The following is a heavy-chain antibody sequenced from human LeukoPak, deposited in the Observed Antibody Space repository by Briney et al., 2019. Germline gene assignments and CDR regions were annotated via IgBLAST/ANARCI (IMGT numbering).Heavy chain of an antibody. CDR1: GGSFSGYY. CDR3: ARGIYYYGSGSYYPSYYYYYGMDV. V-gene: IGHV4-34*01. J-gene: IGHJ6*02. D-gene: IGHD3-10*01. CDR2: IIHSGST. Sequence: SETLSLTCAVYGGSFSGYYWSWIRQPPGKELEWIGEIIHSGSTNYNPSLKSRVTISVDTSKNQFSLKLSSVTAADTAVYYCARGIYYYGSGSYYPSYYYYYGMDVWGQGTTVTVSS.